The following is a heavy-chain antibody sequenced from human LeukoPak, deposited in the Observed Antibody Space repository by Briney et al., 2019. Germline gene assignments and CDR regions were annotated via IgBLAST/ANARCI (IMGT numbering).Heavy chain of an antibody. CDR2: SYPSGTT. Sequence: PSETLSLTCTVSGGSISSTNWWSWVRQPPGKGLEWIGESYPSGTTNYNPSLKSRVSISVDRSKNQFSLNMTSVTAADTAVYYCAKNWGGYPTYYYYYYMDVWGKGTRSPSP. D-gene: IGHD3-3*01. V-gene: IGHV4-4*02. CDR3: AKNWGGYPTYYYYYYMDV. J-gene: IGHJ6*03. CDR1: GGSISSTNW.